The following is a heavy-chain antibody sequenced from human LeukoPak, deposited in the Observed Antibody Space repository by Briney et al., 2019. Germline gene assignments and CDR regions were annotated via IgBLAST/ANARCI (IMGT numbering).Heavy chain of an antibody. CDR1: GYTFTSYD. Sequence: ASVKVSCKASGYTFTSYDINWVRQATGQGLEWMGWTNPNSGNTGYAQKFQGRVSLTRNTSISTAYMELSSLRSEDTAVYYCARGRGSGYYSKDYWGQGTLVTVSS. CDR3: ARGRGSGYYSKDY. J-gene: IGHJ4*02. CDR2: TNPNSGNT. V-gene: IGHV1-8*01. D-gene: IGHD3-22*01.